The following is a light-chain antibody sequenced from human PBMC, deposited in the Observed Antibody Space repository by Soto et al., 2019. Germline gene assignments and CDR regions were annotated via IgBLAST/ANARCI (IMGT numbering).Light chain of an antibody. CDR2: AAS. V-gene: IGKV3-20*01. CDR3: QQYGSSARS. Sequence: EIVLTQSPGTLSLSPGEGATLSCRASESGSSSYVAWYQQKPGQAPRLLMHAASSRATGLPDRFSGTGSGRAFTLPISRLEPEDFAVYYCQQYGSSARSFGGATKVEIK. CDR1: ESGSSSY. J-gene: IGKJ4*01.